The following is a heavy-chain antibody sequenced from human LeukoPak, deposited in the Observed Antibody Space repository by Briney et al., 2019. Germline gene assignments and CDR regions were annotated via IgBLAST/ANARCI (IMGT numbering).Heavy chain of an antibody. V-gene: IGHV4-39*01. Sequence: PSETLPLTCTVSGGSISSSSYYWGWIRQPPGKGLEWIGSIYYSGSTYYNPSLKSRVTISVDTSKNQFSLKLSSVTAADTAVYYCARGGLLIGEEENYGDYFREVFDYWGQGTLVTVSS. CDR1: GGSISSSSYY. CDR3: ARGGLLIGEEENYGDYFREVFDY. CDR2: IYYSGST. J-gene: IGHJ4*02. D-gene: IGHD4-17*01.